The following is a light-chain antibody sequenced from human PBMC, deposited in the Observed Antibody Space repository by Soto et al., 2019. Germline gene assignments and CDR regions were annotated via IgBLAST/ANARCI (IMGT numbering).Light chain of an antibody. CDR1: QSIRSN. CDR3: QQYSNWPET. Sequence: EIVMTLSPATLSVSPGERASLSCRASQSIRSNLAWYQQKPGQAPRLLIYDASTRATGIPARFSGSGSGTEFTLTISSLQPEDFAVYYCQQYSNWPETFGQGTKVEIK. J-gene: IGKJ1*01. CDR2: DAS. V-gene: IGKV3-15*01.